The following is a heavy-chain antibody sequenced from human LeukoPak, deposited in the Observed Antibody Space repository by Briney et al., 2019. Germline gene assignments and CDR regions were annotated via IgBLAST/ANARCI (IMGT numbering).Heavy chain of an antibody. V-gene: IGHV3-48*02. D-gene: IGHD3-22*01. CDR2: ISSSSSTI. CDR1: GFTFSSYA. J-gene: IGHJ4*02. Sequence: PGGTLRLSCGASGFTFSSYAMSWVRQAPGKGLEWVSYISSSSSTIYYADSVKGRFTISRDNAKNSLYLQMNSLRDEDTAVYYCARGVYYDSSGYYSWDYFDYWGQGTLVTVSS. CDR3: ARGVYYDSSGYYSWDYFDY.